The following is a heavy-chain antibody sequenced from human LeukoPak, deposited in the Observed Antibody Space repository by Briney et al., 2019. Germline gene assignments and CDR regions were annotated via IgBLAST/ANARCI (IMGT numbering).Heavy chain of an antibody. CDR2: ISYDGSNK. Sequence: GRSLRLSCAASGFTFSSYAMHWVRQAPGKGLEWVAVISYDGSNKYYADSVKGRFTISRDNSKNSLYLQMNSLRAEDTAVYYCARYCGGDCSDYYYYMDVWGKGTTVTISS. J-gene: IGHJ6*03. V-gene: IGHV3-30*04. CDR1: GFTFSSYA. CDR3: ARYCGGDCSDYYYYMDV. D-gene: IGHD2-21*02.